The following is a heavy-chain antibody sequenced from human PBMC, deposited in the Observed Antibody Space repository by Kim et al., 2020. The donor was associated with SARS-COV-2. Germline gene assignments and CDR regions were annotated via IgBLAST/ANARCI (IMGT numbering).Heavy chain of an antibody. Sequence: ASVKVSCKASGYTFTGYYMHWVRQAPGQGLEWMGWINPNSGGTNYAQKFQGWVTMTRDTSISTAYMELSRLRSDDTAVYYCARGQRLLWFGELLSSNYYGMDVWGQGTTVTVSS. CDR1: GYTFTGYY. D-gene: IGHD3-10*01. J-gene: IGHJ6*02. CDR2: INPNSGGT. CDR3: ARGQRLLWFGELLSSNYYGMDV. V-gene: IGHV1-2*04.